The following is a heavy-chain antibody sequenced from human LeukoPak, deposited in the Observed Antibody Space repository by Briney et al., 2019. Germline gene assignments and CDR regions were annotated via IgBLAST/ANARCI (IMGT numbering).Heavy chain of an antibody. D-gene: IGHD3-3*01. J-gene: IGHJ6*03. Sequence: GGSLRLSCTASGFTFGDYAMSWFRQAPGKGLEWVANIKQDGSEKYYVDSVKGRFTISRDNAKNSLYLQMNSLRAEDTAVYYCARDYQYYDFWSGYYDYYYYMDVWGKGTTVTVSS. CDR1: GFTFGDYA. V-gene: IGHV3-7*01. CDR2: IKQDGSEK. CDR3: ARDYQYYDFWSGYYDYYYYMDV.